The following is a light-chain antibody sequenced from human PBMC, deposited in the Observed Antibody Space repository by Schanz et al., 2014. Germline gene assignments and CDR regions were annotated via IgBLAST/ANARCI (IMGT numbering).Light chain of an antibody. CDR2: QVT. V-gene: IGLV2-14*02. CDR3: SSHGGSRV. CDR1: SSDVGNYNL. Sequence: QSALTHPASVSGSPGQSITISCTGTSSDVGNYNLVSWFQQHPGKAPKVMIYQVTKRPSGVPDRFSGSKSGNTASLTVSGLQAEDEADYYCSSHGGSRVFGGGTKLTVL. J-gene: IGLJ3*02.